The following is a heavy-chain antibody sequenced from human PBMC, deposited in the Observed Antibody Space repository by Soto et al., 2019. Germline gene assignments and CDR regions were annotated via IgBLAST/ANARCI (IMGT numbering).Heavy chain of an antibody. D-gene: IGHD1-7*01. J-gene: IGHJ6*02. CDR1: GFTFSSYG. Sequence: GGSLGLSCAASGFTFSSYGMHWVRQAPGKGLEWVAVISYDGSNKYYADSVKGRFTISRDNSKNTLYLQMNSLRAEDTAVYYCAKEDPNWNYFSYYYYGMDVWGQGTTVTVSS. V-gene: IGHV3-30*18. CDR3: AKEDPNWNYFSYYYYGMDV. CDR2: ISYDGSNK.